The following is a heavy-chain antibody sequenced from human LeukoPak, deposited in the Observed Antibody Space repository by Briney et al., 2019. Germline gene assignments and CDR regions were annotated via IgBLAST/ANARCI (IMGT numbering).Heavy chain of an antibody. CDR3: ARLVHCSGGSCYSAGGRDWFDP. V-gene: IGHV4-59*08. CDR1: GGSISSYY. J-gene: IGHJ5*02. Sequence: NPSETLSPTCTVSGGSISSYYWNWIRQPPGKGLEWIGYIDYSGSTNYNPSLKSRVTISVDTSKNQFSLKLSSVTAADTAVYYCARLVHCSGGSCYSAGGRDWFDPWGQGTLVTVSS. D-gene: IGHD2-15*01. CDR2: IDYSGST.